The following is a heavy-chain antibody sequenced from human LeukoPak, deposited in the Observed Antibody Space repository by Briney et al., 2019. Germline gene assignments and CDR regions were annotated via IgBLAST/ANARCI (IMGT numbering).Heavy chain of an antibody. J-gene: IGHJ4*02. CDR2: MNPNSGNT. V-gene: IGHV1-8*01. CDR1: GYTFTSYD. CDR3: ARDTIARGDYYDSSGYLDY. Sequence: ASVKVSCKASGYTFTSYDINWVRQATGQGLEWMGWMNPNSGNTGYAQKLQGRVTMTTDTSTGTAYMELRSLRSDDTAVYYCARDTIARGDYYDSSGYLDYWGQGTLVTVSS. D-gene: IGHD3-22*01.